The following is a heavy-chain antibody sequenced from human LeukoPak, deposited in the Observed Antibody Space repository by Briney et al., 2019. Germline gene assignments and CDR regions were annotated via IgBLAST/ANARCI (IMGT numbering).Heavy chain of an antibody. CDR3: AREEGLVVPAARDAY. CDR2: INPSGGST. CDR1: GYTFTSYY. Sequence: SVKVSCKASGYTFTSYYMHWVRQAPGQGLEWMGIINPSGGSTSYAQKFQGRVTMTRDTSTSTVYMELSSLRSEDTAVYYCAREEGLVVPAARDAYWGQGTLVTVSS. D-gene: IGHD2-2*01. J-gene: IGHJ4*02. V-gene: IGHV1-46*01.